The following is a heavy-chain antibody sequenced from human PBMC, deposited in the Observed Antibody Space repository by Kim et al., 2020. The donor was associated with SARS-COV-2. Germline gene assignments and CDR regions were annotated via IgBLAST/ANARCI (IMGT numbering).Heavy chain of an antibody. CDR2: TNSDASST. V-gene: IGHV3-74*01. CDR1: GFTFSSYW. J-gene: IGHJ6*02. CDR3: VRRGDYAWGSYDHGMYV. D-gene: IGHD3-16*01. Sequence: GGSLRLSCAASGFTFSSYWMHWVRQDPGRGLVWISRTNSDASSTVYADSVWGRFTTSRDNFKNKLYLQMNSRRAEDTAVYYCVRRGDYAWGSYDHGMYVWGQRTTVTVSS.